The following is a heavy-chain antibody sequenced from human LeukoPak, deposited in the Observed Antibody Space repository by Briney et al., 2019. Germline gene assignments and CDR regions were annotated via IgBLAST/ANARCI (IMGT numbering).Heavy chain of an antibody. J-gene: IGHJ4*02. CDR3: AGGPWLARGFIRRYYFDN. V-gene: IGHV4-30-4*01. CDR2: IYYSGST. CDR1: GGSISSDAYY. D-gene: IGHD3-10*01. Sequence: SETLSLTCTVSGGSISSDAYYWSWIRQPPGKGLEWIGYIYYSGSTYYNPSLKSRVTISVDTSKNQFSLKLSSVTVADTAVYSCAGGPWLARGFIRRYYFDNWGQGTLVTVSS.